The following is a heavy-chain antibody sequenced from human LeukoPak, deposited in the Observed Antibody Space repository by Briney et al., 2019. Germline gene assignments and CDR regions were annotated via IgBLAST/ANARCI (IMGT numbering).Heavy chain of an antibody. CDR3: ATAHRRNIAVALDAFDI. Sequence: ASVKVSCKVSGYTLTELSMHWVRQAPGKGLEWMGGFDPEDGETIYAQKFQGRVTMTEDTSTDTAYMELSSLRSEDTAVYYCATAHRRNIAVALDAFDIWGQGTMVTVSS. D-gene: IGHD6-19*01. CDR2: FDPEDGET. CDR1: GYTLTELS. V-gene: IGHV1-24*01. J-gene: IGHJ3*02.